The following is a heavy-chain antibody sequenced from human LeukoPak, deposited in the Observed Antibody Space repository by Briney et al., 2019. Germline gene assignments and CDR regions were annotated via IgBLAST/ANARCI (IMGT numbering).Heavy chain of an antibody. J-gene: IGHJ4*02. D-gene: IGHD6-13*01. Sequence: GGSLRLSCAASGFTLSSYAMSWVRQAPGKGLEWVSAISDTGNTYHADSVKGRFTISRDSSKNTLFLQMNRLRPEDAAVYYCARDAVLRNIAAAGYFDYWGQGTLVTVSS. CDR2: ISDTGNT. CDR1: GFTLSSYA. CDR3: ARDAVLRNIAAAGYFDY. V-gene: IGHV3-23*01.